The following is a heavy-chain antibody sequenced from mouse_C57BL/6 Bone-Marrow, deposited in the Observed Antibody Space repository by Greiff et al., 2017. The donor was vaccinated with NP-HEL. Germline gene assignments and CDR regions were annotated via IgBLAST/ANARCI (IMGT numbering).Heavy chain of an antibody. CDR3: AGGGTKFAY. Sequence: EVKVVESGGGLVKPGGSLKLSCAASGFTFSSYAMSWVRQTPEKRLEWVATISDGGSYTYYPDNVKGRFTISRDKAKNNLYLQMSHLKSEDTAMYYCAGGGTKFAYWGQGTLVTVSA. J-gene: IGHJ3*01. CDR1: GFTFSSYA. V-gene: IGHV5-4*03. CDR2: ISDGGSYT. D-gene: IGHD3-3*01.